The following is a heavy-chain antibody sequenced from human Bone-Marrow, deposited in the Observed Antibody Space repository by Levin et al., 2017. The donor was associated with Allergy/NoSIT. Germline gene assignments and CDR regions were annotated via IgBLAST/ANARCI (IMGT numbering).Heavy chain of an antibody. CDR1: GASISSSIYF. D-gene: IGHD6-13*01. Sequence: SETLSLTCTVSGASISSSIYFWAWIRQTPGTGLEWIGNIDYSGKTYYKPSLQSRVTVSVDTSKNQFSLKLSSVTAAYTAVYFGARHIPPEISTWGPYYFDFWGQGTLVTVSS. J-gene: IGHJ4*02. CDR3: ARHIPPEISTWGPYYFDF. V-gene: IGHV4-39*01. CDR2: IDYSGKT.